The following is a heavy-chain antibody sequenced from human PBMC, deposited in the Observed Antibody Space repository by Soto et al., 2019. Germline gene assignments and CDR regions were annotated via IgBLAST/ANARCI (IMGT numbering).Heavy chain of an antibody. J-gene: IGHJ3*02. V-gene: IGHV4-39*01. CDR3: AHSGPAGPHDAFDI. CDR1: GGSISSSSYY. D-gene: IGHD2-15*01. Sequence: SETLSLTCTVSGGSISSSSYYWGWIRQPPGKGLEWIGSIYYSGSTYYNPSLKSRVTISVDTSKNQFSLKLSSVTAADTAVYYCAHSGPAGPHDAFDIWGQGTMVTVSS. CDR2: IYYSGST.